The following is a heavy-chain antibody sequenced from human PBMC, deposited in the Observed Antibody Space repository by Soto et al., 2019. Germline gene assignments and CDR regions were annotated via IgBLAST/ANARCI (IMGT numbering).Heavy chain of an antibody. CDR3: VKRGYCSGGSCLNDAFDI. CDR2: ISSNGGST. V-gene: IGHV3-64D*06. J-gene: IGHJ3*02. CDR1: GFTFSSYA. Sequence: GGSLRLSCSASGFTFSSYAMHWVRQAPGKGLEYVSAISSNGGSTYYADSVKGRFTISRDNSKNTLYLQMSSLRAEDTAVYYCVKRGYCSGGSCLNDAFDIWGQGTMVT. D-gene: IGHD2-15*01.